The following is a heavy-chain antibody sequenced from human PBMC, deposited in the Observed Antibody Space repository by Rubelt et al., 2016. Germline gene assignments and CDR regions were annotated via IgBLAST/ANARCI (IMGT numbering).Heavy chain of an antibody. D-gene: IGHD1-26*01. J-gene: IGHJ4*02. V-gene: IGHV1-3*01. Sequence: QVQLVQSGAEVKKPGASVKVSCKASGYTFTSYAMHWVRQAPGQRLELMGWINAGNGNTKYSQKFQGRVTITRATSASTAYMELGSLRCEDTAVYYCARDIYSGSYYGYWGQGTLVTVSS. CDR2: INAGNGNT. CDR1: GYTFTSYA. CDR3: ARDIYSGSYYGY.